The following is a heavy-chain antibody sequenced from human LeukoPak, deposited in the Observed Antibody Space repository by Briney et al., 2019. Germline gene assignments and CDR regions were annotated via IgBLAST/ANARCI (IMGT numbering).Heavy chain of an antibody. D-gene: IGHD1-26*01. CDR1: GGTFSSYA. Sequence: SVKVSCKASGGTFSSYAISWVRQAPGQGLEWMGGVIPIFGTANYAQKFQGRVTITTDESTSTAYMELSSLRSEDTAVYYCARVGDSGSYSGAFDIWGQGTMVTVSS. V-gene: IGHV1-69*05. CDR3: ARVGDSGSYSGAFDI. CDR2: VIPIFGTA. J-gene: IGHJ3*02.